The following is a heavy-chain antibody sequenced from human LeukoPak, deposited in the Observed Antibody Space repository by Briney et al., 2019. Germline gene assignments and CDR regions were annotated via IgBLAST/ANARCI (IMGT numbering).Heavy chain of an antibody. CDR2: ISGSGGST. J-gene: IGHJ4*02. CDR3: AKDPQAAAGKSDFDY. D-gene: IGHD6-13*01. V-gene: IGHV3-23*01. Sequence: AGGSLRLSCAASGFTFSSYAMSWVRQAPGKGLEWVSAISGSGGSTYYADSVKGRFTISRDNSKNTLYLQMNSLRAEDTAVYYCAKDPQAAAGKSDFDYWGQGTLVTVSS. CDR1: GFTFSSYA.